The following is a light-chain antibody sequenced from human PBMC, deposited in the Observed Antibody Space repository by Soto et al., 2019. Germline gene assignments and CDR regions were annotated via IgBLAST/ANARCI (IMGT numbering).Light chain of an antibody. CDR1: SSDVGGYNY. V-gene: IGLV2-14*01. Sequence: QSALTQPASVSGSPGQSITISCTGTSSDVGGYNYVSWYQQHPGKAPKLIIYEVSDRPSGVSNRFSGSKSGNTASLTISGLQAEDEADYYCNSHTSSNTRVFGGGTKVTVL. CDR2: EVS. J-gene: IGLJ3*02. CDR3: NSHTSSNTRV.